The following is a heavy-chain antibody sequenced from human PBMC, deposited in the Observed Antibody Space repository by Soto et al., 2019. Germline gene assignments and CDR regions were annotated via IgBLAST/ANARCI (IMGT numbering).Heavy chain of an antibody. CDR2: ISGSSTYI. D-gene: IGHD2-2*01. V-gene: IGHV3-21*01. CDR1: GFSFSDYS. Sequence: EVQLVESGGGLVKPGGSLRLSYAASGFSFSDYSMNWVRQAPGKGLEWVSSISGSSTYIYYADSLKGRFTVSRDNAEKSLYLQMNSLRAEDTAVYYCARDGAYCSGTGCRDYYHYMDVWGKGTTVTVSS. J-gene: IGHJ6*03. CDR3: ARDGAYCSGTGCRDYYHYMDV.